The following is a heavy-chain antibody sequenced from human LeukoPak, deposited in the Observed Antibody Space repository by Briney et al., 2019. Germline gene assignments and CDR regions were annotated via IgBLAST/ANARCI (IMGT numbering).Heavy chain of an antibody. CDR3: AKDSVFDSSGWYAAFDY. J-gene: IGHJ4*02. CDR1: GLTFSSYA. V-gene: IGHV3-23*01. D-gene: IGHD6-19*01. CDR2: ISGRGGST. Sequence: GGSLRLSCAASGLTFSSYAMSWVSQAPGKGLEWVSAISGRGGSTYYADSVKGRFTISRDNSKNTLYLQMNSLRAEDTAVYYCAKDSVFDSSGWYAAFDYWGRGTLVTVSS.